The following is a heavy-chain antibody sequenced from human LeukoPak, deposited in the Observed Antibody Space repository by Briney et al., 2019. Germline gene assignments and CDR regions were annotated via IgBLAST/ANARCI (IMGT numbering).Heavy chain of an antibody. Sequence: SETLSLTCTVSGGSISSYYWSWIRQPAGKGLEWIGRIYTSGSTNYNPSLKSRVTISVDTSKNQFSLKLSSVTAADTAVYYCARHPLYYYGSGSFLRPNWFDPWGQGTLVTVSS. CDR2: IYTSGST. J-gene: IGHJ5*02. V-gene: IGHV4-4*07. CDR3: ARHPLYYYGSGSFLRPNWFDP. CDR1: GGSISSYY. D-gene: IGHD3-10*01.